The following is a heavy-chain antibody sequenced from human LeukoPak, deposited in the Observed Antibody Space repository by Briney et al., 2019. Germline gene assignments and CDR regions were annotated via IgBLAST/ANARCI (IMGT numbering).Heavy chain of an antibody. D-gene: IGHD3/OR15-3a*01. CDR1: GFTFSSNG. J-gene: IGHJ4*02. CDR2: IWSDGRNK. Sequence: PGGSLRLSCAASGFTFSSNGMHWVRQAPGKGLEWVALIWSDGRNKDYADSVKGRFTISRDNSKNSLYLQMSSLRAEDTAVYYCARGHGLDYWGQGTLVTVSS. V-gene: IGHV3-33*01. CDR3: ARGHGLDY.